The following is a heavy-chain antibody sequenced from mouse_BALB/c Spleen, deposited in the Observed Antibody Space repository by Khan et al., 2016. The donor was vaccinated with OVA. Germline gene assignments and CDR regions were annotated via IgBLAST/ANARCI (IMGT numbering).Heavy chain of an antibody. J-gene: IGHJ4*01. CDR1: GHTFTKFG. D-gene: IGHD2-10*01. CDR2: INTYTGEP. CDR3: ASPPYFSYVLDN. V-gene: IGHV9-3-1*01. Sequence: QIQLVQSGPELKKPGETVKISCKASGHTFTKFGMNWVKQAPGKGLKWMGWINTYTGEPTYADDFHGRFAFSLETSASTAYLQINNLKNEDTATYFGASPPYFSYVLDNWGQGTSGTVSP.